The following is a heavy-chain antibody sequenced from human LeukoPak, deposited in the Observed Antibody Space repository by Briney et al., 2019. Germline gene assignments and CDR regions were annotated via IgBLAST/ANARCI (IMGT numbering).Heavy chain of an antibody. D-gene: IGHD5-18*01. CDR3: ARYLSGIAGYTYGRGIDY. V-gene: IGHV3-7*01. CDR1: GFTFSSYW. CDR2: IKKDGSEK. J-gene: IGHJ4*02. Sequence: GGSLRLSCAASGFTFSSYWMSWVRQAPGKGLEWVANIKKDGSEKYYVDSAKGRFTISRDNAKTSLYLQMNSLRAEDTAVYYCARYLSGIAGYTYGRGIDYWGQGTLVTVSS.